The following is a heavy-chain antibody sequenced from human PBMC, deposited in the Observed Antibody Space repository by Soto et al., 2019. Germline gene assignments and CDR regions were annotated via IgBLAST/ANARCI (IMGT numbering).Heavy chain of an antibody. V-gene: IGHV4-34*01. J-gene: IGHJ6*02. D-gene: IGHD2-15*01. CDR2: INHSGST. Sequence: SETLSLTCPVYGGSFSGYYWSWIRQPPGKGLEWIGEINHSGSTNYNTSLKSRVTISVATSKNQFSLKLSSVTASDTAVYYCARSPWVVTPYYGMDLWGQGTTVTVSS. CDR3: ARSPWVVTPYYGMDL. CDR1: GGSFSGYY.